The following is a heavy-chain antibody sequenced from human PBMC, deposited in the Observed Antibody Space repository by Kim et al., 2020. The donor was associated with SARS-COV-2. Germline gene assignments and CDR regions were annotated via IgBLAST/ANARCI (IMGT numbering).Heavy chain of an antibody. CDR1: GGSFSGYY. CDR2: INHSGST. D-gene: IGHD2-2*01. Sequence: SETLSPTCAVYGGSFSGYYWSWIRQPPGKGLEWIGEINHSGSTNYNPSLKSRVTISVDTSKNQFSLKLSSVTAADTAVYYCAREGGLNCSSTSCYEDYWGQGTLVTVSS. J-gene: IGHJ4*02. CDR3: AREGGLNCSSTSCYEDY. V-gene: IGHV4-34*01.